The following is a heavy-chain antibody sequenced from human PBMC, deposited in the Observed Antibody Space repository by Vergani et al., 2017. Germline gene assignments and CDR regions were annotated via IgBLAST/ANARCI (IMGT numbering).Heavy chain of an antibody. Sequence: QVQLQESGPGLVKPSETLSLTCTVSGGSISSYYRSWIRQPPGKGLEWIGYIYYSGSTNYNPSLKSRVTISVDTSKNQFSLKLSSVTAADTAVYYCARVYDGGNSLSFDYWGQGTLVTVSS. J-gene: IGHJ4*02. D-gene: IGHD4-23*01. V-gene: IGHV4-59*01. CDR2: IYYSGST. CDR1: GGSISSYY. CDR3: ARVYDGGNSLSFDY.